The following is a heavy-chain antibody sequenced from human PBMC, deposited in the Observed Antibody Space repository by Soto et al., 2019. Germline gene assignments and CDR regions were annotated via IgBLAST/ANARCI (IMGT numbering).Heavy chain of an antibody. Sequence: GGSLRLSCAASGFTFTSYGMSWVRQAPGKGLEWVSAISGSGGSTYYADSVKGRFTISRDNSKNTLYLHMNSLRAEDTAVYYCAKGTLGSHYYYGMDVWGQGTTVTVS. V-gene: IGHV3-23*01. D-gene: IGHD1-26*01. CDR1: GFTFTSYG. J-gene: IGHJ6*02. CDR2: ISGSGGST. CDR3: AKGTLGSHYYYGMDV.